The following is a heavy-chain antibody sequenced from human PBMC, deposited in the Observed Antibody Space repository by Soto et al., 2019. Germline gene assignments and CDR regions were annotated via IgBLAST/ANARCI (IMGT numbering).Heavy chain of an antibody. V-gene: IGHV4-38-2*02. CDR1: CYYISSGYY. D-gene: IGHD3-22*01. Sequence: SETLSLTCPVSCYYISSGYYWGWLLQPPGKGLEWIGSIYHGGRTHYNPSLNSRATLAIDLTTNHVSLILTSVTAAATAVYYCARVGPWVPYYYDSSPYTFESWFDPWGPGTLVTVSS. CDR3: ARVGPWVPYYYDSSPYTFESWFDP. CDR2: IYHGGRT. J-gene: IGHJ5*02.